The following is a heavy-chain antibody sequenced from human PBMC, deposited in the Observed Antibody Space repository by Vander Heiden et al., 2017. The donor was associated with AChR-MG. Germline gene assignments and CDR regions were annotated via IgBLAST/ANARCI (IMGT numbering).Heavy chain of an antibody. Sequence: GQLGEAGGGGKKPGSPVEVSCQASGSTFSSYAISWVRQAPGQGLEWMGGIIPIFGTANYAQKFQGRVTITADKSTSTAYMELSSLRSEDTAVYYCAGSTSTTRREVGYWGQGTLVTVSS. V-gene: IGHV1-69*06. D-gene: IGHD1-1*01. CDR1: GSTFSSYA. CDR3: AGSTSTTRREVGY. CDR2: IIPIFGTA. J-gene: IGHJ4*02.